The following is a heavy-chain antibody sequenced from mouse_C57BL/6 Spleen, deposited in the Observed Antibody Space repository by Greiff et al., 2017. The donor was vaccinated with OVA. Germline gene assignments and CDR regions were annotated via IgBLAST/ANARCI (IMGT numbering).Heavy chain of an antibody. CDR3: TSSVANWSFGC. Sequence: QVQLQQSGAELVRPGASVTLSCKASGYTFTDYEMHWVKQTPVHGLEWIGAIDPETGGTAYNQKFKGKAILTADKSSSTAYMELRSLTSEDSAVYYCTSSVANWSFGCWGQGTTLTVAS. CDR1: GYTFTDYE. V-gene: IGHV1-15*01. J-gene: IGHJ2*01. CDR2: IDPETGGT. D-gene: IGHD1-1*02.